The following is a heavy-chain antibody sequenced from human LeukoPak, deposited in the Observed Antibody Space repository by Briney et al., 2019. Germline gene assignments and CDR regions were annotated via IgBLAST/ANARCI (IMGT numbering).Heavy chain of an antibody. Sequence: NTSETLSLTCTVSGDSISSGSYYWRWIRQPAGKGLEWIGRIYTSGSTNYNPSLKSRVTMSVDTSKNQFSLKLSSVTAADTAVYYCAREVVIAATYDYWGQGTLVTVSS. CDR2: IYTSGST. D-gene: IGHD2-15*01. J-gene: IGHJ4*02. CDR1: GDSISSGSYY. CDR3: AREVVIAATYDY. V-gene: IGHV4-61*02.